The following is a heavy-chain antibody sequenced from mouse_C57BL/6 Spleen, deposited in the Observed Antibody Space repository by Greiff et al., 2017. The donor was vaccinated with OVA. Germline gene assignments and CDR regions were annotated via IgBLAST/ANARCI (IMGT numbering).Heavy chain of an antibody. V-gene: IGHV1-31*01. CDR3: ARPSDSSGYLAWFAY. Sequence: VHVKQSGPELVKPGASVKISCKASGYSFTGYYMHWVKQSHGNILDWIGYIYPYNGVSSYNQKFKGKATLTVDKSSSTAYMELRSLTSEDSAVYYCARPSDSSGYLAWFAYWGQGTLVTVSA. D-gene: IGHD3-2*02. J-gene: IGHJ3*01. CDR2: IYPYNGVS. CDR1: GYSFTGYY.